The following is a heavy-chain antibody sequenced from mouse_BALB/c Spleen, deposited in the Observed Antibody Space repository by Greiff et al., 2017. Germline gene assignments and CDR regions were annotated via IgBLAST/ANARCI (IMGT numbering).Heavy chain of an antibody. CDR3: ARKPLTLYAMDY. D-gene: IGHD4-1*01. CDR1: GFSLTGYG. CDR2: IWGDGST. J-gene: IGHJ4*01. V-gene: IGHV2-6-7*01. Sequence: VQLKESGPGLVAPSQSLSITCTVSGFSLTGYGVNWVRQPPGKGLEWLGMIWGDGSTDYNSALKSRLSISKDNSKRQVFLKMNSLQTDDTARYYCARKPLTLYAMDYWGQGTSGTVSS.